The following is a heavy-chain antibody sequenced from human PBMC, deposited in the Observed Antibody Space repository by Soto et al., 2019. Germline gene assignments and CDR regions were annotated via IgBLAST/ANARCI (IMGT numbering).Heavy chain of an antibody. Sequence: QLQESGPGLVKPSQTLSLTCTVSGASINNNDYYWSWIRQTPGKGLEWIGYVYYSGTTDYIPSLKSRLSLSIDKSQNQFTLKQNSVTAADTATYYCARMSYFYDKWYFDLWGRGTLVTVSS. CDR1: GASINNNDYY. D-gene: IGHD3-22*01. J-gene: IGHJ2*01. V-gene: IGHV4-30-4*01. CDR3: ARMSYFYDKWYFDL. CDR2: VYYSGTT.